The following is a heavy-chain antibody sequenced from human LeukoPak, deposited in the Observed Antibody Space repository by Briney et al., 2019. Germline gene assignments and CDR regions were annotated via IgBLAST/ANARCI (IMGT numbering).Heavy chain of an antibody. D-gene: IGHD6-19*01. CDR2: IRVST. CDR3: AKDIAVAGTGDY. J-gene: IGHJ4*02. Sequence: GGSLRLSCTTSGFTFSSYALSWVRQAPGKGLEWVSGIRVSTYYPDSVTGRFTISRDNSENTLYLQMSGLRAEDTAIYYCAKDIAVAGTGDYWGQGTLVTVSS. V-gene: IGHV3-23*01. CDR1: GFTFSSYA.